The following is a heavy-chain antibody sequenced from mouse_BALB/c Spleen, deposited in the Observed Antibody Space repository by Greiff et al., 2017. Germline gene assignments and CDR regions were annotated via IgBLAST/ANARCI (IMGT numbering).Heavy chain of an antibody. CDR3: VRLGGFFDY. CDR2: IRSKSNNYAT. CDR1: GFTFNTYA. V-gene: IGHV10-1*02. J-gene: IGHJ2*01. Sequence: EVKLVESGGGLVQPKGSLKLSCAASGFTFNTYAMNWVRQAPGKGLEWVARIRSKSNNYATYYADSVKDRFTISRDDSRSMLYLQMNNLKTEDTAMYYCVRLGGFFDYWGQGTTLTVSS. D-gene: IGHD4-1*01.